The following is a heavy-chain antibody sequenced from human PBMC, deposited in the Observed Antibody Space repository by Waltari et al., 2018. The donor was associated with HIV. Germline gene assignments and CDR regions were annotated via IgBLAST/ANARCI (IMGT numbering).Heavy chain of an antibody. V-gene: IGHV4-4*02. CDR2: IYHSGTA. CDR1: GGSISTDNW. Sequence: QVQLQESGPGLVEPSGTLSLTCGLAGGSISTDNWWSWFRQPPGERPEWIGEIYHSGTANYNPSLRSRVTMSIDRSKNQFSLQLSAVTAADTAVYYCVRECRLLRGAATISDAFDVWGQGTMVTVSS. D-gene: IGHD3-10*01. J-gene: IGHJ3*01. CDR3: VRECRLLRGAATISDAFDV.